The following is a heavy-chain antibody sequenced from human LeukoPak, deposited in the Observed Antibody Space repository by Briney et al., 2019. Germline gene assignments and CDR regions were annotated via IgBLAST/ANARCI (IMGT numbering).Heavy chain of an antibody. V-gene: IGHV4-39*07. CDR1: GGSISSSSYY. Sequence: PSETLSLTCTVSGGSISSSSYYWGWIRQPPGKGLEWIGSIYYSGSTYYNPSLKSRVTISVDTSKNQFSLKLSSVTAADTAVYYCARRIAARPQTDPGYNWFDPWGQGTLVTVSS. J-gene: IGHJ5*02. CDR3: ARRIAARPQTDPGYNWFDP. D-gene: IGHD6-6*01. CDR2: IYYSGST.